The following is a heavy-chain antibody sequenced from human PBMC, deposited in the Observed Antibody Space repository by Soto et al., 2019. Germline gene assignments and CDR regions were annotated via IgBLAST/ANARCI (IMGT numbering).Heavy chain of an antibody. CDR3: AREGDSSGWYPSYYYYGMDV. Sequence: LRLSCAASGFTLSSYEMNWVRQAPGKGLEWVSYISSSGSTIYYADSVKGRFTISRDNAKNSLYLQMNSLRAEDTAVYYCAREGDSSGWYPSYYYYGMDVWGQGTTVTVSS. V-gene: IGHV3-48*03. J-gene: IGHJ6*02. CDR1: GFTLSSYE. D-gene: IGHD6-19*01. CDR2: ISSSGSTI.